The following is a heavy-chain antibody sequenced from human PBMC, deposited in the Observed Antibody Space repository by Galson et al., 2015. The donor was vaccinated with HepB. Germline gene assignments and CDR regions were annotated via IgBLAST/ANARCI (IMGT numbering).Heavy chain of an antibody. CDR2: ISYDGSNK. CDR1: GFTFSSYG. J-gene: IGHJ4*02. Sequence: SLRLSCAASGFTFSSYGMHWVRQAPGKGLEWVAVISYDGSNKYYADSVKGRFTISRDNSKNTLYLQMNSLRAEDTAVYYCANQYYEGTFRESSGRDYWGQRTLVTVSS. CDR3: ANQYYEGTFRESSGRDY. D-gene: IGHD6-19*01. V-gene: IGHV3-30*18.